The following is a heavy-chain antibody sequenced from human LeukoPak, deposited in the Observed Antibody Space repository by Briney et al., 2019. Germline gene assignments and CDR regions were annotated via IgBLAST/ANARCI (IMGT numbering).Heavy chain of an antibody. CDR3: ARDPSAYSGDP. V-gene: IGHV4-39*07. CDR2: INHSGST. CDR1: GGSISSSSYY. J-gene: IGHJ5*02. Sequence: PSETLSLTCTVSGGSISSSSYYWSWIRQPPGKGLEWIGEINHSGSTNYNPSLKSRVTISVDTSKNQFSLKLSSVTAADTAVYYCARDPSAYSGDPWGQGTLVTVSS. D-gene: IGHD2-15*01.